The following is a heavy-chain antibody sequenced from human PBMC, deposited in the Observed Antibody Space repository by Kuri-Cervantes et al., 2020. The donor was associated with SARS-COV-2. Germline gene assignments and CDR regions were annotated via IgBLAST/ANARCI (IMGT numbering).Heavy chain of an antibody. CDR1: GFTFSSYA. J-gene: IGHJ6*02. CDR3: ARDPALVSENYHYYGMDV. V-gene: IGHV3-21*01. CDR2: ISSSSSYT. D-gene: IGHD6-13*01. Sequence: GGSLRLSCAASGFTFSSYAMSWVRQAPGKGLEWVSAISSSSSYTNYADSVKGRFTISRDNAKNSLYLQMNSLRAEDTAVYYCARDPALVSENYHYYGMDVWGQGTTVTVSS.